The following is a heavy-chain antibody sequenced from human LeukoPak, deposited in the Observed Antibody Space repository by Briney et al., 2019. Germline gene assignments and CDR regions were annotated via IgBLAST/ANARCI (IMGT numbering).Heavy chain of an antibody. CDR1: GFIFSSYG. J-gene: IGHJ4*02. V-gene: IGHV3-30*18. D-gene: IGHD3-22*01. CDR3: AKGTYHYDSSGPFDY. CDR2: ISYDGVNK. Sequence: GGSLRLSCAASGFIFSSYGMHWVRQAPGKGLEWVAVISYDGVNKDHTDSVKGRFTISRDNSKNTLCLQMNSLRAEDTAVYYCAKGTYHYDSSGPFDYWGQGTLVTVSS.